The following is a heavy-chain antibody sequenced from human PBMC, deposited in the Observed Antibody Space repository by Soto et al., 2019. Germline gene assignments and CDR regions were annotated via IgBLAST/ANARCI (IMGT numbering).Heavy chain of an antibody. D-gene: IGHD3-22*01. CDR2: ISYDGSNK. J-gene: IGHJ4*02. CDR3: AKDLTRYDSSGYGFEY. Sequence: LGGSLRLSCAASGFTFSSYGMHWVRQAPGKGLEWVAVISYDGSNKYYADSVKGRFTISRDNSKNTLYLQMNSLRAEDTAVYYCAKDLTRYDSSGYGFEYWGQGTLVTVPQ. CDR1: GFTFSSYG. V-gene: IGHV3-30*18.